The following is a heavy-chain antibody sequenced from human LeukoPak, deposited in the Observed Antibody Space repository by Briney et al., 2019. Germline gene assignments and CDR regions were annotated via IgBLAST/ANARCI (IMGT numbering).Heavy chain of an antibody. CDR2: ISHSGSA. J-gene: IGHJ6*04. V-gene: IGHV4-34*01. Sequence: PSETLSLTCAVYGGSFSGYYWTWIRQPPGRGLEWIGEISHSGSANYNPSLQSRLTISVDKSKNQFSLKLTSVTAADTAVYYCTSEDVWGKGTTVTVSS. CDR1: GGSFSGYY. CDR3: TSEDV.